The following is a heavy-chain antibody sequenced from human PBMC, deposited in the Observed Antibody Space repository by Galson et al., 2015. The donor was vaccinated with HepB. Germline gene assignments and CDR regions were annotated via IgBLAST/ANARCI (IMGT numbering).Heavy chain of an antibody. Sequence: SETLSLTCAVSGGSISSSNWWSWVRQPPGKGLEWIGEIYHSGSTNYNPSLKSRVTISVDKSKNQFSLKLSSVTAADTAVYYCARAFGYSSGWRGGKDYWGQGTLVTVSS. CDR1: GGSISSSNW. CDR3: ARAFGYSSGWRGGKDY. D-gene: IGHD6-19*01. J-gene: IGHJ4*02. CDR2: IYHSGST. V-gene: IGHV4-4*02.